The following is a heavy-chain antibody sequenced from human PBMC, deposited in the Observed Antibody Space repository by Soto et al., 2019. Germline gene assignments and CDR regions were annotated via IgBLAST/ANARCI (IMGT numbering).Heavy chain of an antibody. V-gene: IGHV3-11*01. CDR2: ISSSGSTI. Sequence: GGSLRLSCAASGFTFSDYYMSWIRQAPGQGLEWVSYISSSGSTIYYAYSVKGRFTISRDNANNSLYLQMNSLIAEDTAVYYCARDPHLGGGSLDXWGQGTRVTVSX. CDR1: GFTFSDYY. J-gene: IGHJ4*02. CDR3: ARDPHLGGGSLDX. D-gene: IGHD3-16*01.